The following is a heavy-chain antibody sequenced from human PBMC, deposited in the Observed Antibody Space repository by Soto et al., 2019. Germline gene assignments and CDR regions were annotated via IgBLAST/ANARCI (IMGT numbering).Heavy chain of an antibody. J-gene: IGHJ4*02. D-gene: IGHD5-12*01. CDR3: VREKGYISGPKNFYY. CDR2: IYDSGSS. Sequence: SETLSLTCTVSGASISSGDYFWSWIRQSPGKGLEWIGYIYDSGSSYYNPSLKSRVTMSVDTSKNQFSLKLRSVTAADTAVYYCVREKGYISGPKNFYYWGQGTLVTVSS. CDR1: GASISSGDYF. V-gene: IGHV4-30-4*01.